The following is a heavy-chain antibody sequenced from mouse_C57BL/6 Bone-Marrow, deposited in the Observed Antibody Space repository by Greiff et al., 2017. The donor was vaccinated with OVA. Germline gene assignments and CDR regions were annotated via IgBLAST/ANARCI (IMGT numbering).Heavy chain of an antibody. CDR3: TVGLWLRRGAY. CDR2: IDPENGDT. V-gene: IGHV14-4*01. D-gene: IGHD2-2*01. J-gene: IGHJ3*01. CDR1: GFNIKDDY. Sequence: EVQLQQSGAELVRPGASVKLSCTASGFNIKDDYMHWVKQRPEQGLEWIGWIDPENGDTEYASKFQGKATITADTSSNTASLQLSSLPSEDTAVYYCTVGLWLRRGAYWGQGTLVTVSA.